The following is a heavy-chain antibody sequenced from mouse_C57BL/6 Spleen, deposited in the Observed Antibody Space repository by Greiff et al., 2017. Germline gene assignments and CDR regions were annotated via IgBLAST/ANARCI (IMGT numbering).Heavy chain of an antibody. D-gene: IGHD2-1*01. CDR2: ISSGGSYT. Sequence: EVKLVESGGDLVKPGGSLKLSCAASGFTFSSYGMSWVRQTPDKRLEWVATISSGGSYTYYPDSVKGRFTISRDNAKNTRYLQMSSLKSEDTAMYYCARRDGNYPFAYWVPGTLVTVSA. V-gene: IGHV5-6*02. CDR1: GFTFSSYG. CDR3: ARRDGNYPFAY. J-gene: IGHJ3*01.